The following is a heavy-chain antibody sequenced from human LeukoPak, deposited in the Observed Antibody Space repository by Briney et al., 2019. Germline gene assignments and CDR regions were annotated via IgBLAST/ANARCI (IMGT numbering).Heavy chain of an antibody. J-gene: IGHJ6*03. CDR1: GYTFTGYY. Sequence: ASVKVSCKASGYTFTGYYMHWVRQAPGQGLEWMGWINPNSGGTNYAQKFQGRVTTTRDTSISTAYMELTRLRSDDTAVYYCARGGLRVMVYRLYYMDVWGKGTTVTVSS. V-gene: IGHV1-2*02. D-gene: IGHD2-8*01. CDR2: INPNSGGT. CDR3: ARGGLRVMVYRLYYMDV.